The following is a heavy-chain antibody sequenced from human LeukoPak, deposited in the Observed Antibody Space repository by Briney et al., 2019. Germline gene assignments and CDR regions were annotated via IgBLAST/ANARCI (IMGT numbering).Heavy chain of an antibody. CDR1: GGTFSSYA. CDR3: ARGSPRGYSGYDSAKYFDY. D-gene: IGHD5-12*01. V-gene: IGHV1-69*04. CDR2: NIPILGIA. J-gene: IGHJ4*02. Sequence: ASVEVSCKASGGTFSSYAISWVRQAPRQGLEWMGRNIPILGIANYAQKFQGRVTVTADKSTSTAYMELSSLRSEDTAVYYCARGSPRGYSGYDSAKYFDYWGQGTLVTVSS.